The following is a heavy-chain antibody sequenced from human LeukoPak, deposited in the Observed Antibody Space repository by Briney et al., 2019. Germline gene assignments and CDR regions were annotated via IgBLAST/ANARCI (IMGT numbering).Heavy chain of an antibody. Sequence: PGGSLRLSCAASGFTFSSYGMHWVRQAPGKGLEWVAFIRYDGSNKYYADSVKGRFTISRDNSRNTLYLQMNSLRAEDTAVYYCAKDEKRYCSGGSSLAIDYWGQGTLVTVSS. D-gene: IGHD2-15*01. CDR2: IRYDGSNK. CDR1: GFTFSSYG. J-gene: IGHJ4*02. V-gene: IGHV3-30*02. CDR3: AKDEKRYCSGGSSLAIDY.